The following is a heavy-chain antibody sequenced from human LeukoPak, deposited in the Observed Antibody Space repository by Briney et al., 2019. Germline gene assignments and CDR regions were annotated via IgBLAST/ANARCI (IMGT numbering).Heavy chain of an antibody. D-gene: IGHD4-17*01. CDR3: ARVTYGDYHYYYMDV. CDR2: IYYSGST. J-gene: IGHJ6*03. V-gene: IGHV4-39*07. Sequence: SETLSLTCTVSGGSISSSSYYWGWIRQPPGKGLEWIGSIYYSGSTYYNPSLKSRVTISVDTSKNQFSLKLSSVTAADTAVHYCARVTYGDYHYYYMDVWGKGTTVTISS. CDR1: GGSISSSSYY.